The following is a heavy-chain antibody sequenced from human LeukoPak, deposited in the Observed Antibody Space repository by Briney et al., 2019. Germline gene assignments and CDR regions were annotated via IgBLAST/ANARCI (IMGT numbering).Heavy chain of an antibody. D-gene: IGHD2-15*01. J-gene: IGHJ3*02. Sequence: WGSLRLSCAASGFTFSSYNMNWVRQAPGKGLEWVSYISSSSRTTYYADSVKGRFTISRDNAKNSLYLQMNSLRAEDTAVYYCALYCSGGSCYSMGGAFDIWGQGTMVTVSS. CDR1: GFTFSSYN. CDR3: ALYCSGGSCYSMGGAFDI. V-gene: IGHV3-48*01. CDR2: ISSSSRTT.